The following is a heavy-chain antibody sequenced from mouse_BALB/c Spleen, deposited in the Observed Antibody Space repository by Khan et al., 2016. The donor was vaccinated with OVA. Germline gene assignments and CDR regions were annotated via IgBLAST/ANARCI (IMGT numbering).Heavy chain of an antibody. CDR1: GYSITSGYG. CDR2: ISYSGSP. CDR3: ARTARIKY. D-gene: IGHD1-2*01. V-gene: IGHV3-2*02. Sequence: EVQLVESGPGLVKPSQSLSLTCTVTGYSITSGYGWNWIRQFPGNKLEWMGYISYSGSPNYNPSLKSRISFSRDTSKNQFFLQLNSVTTEDTATYYCARTARIKYWGQGTTLTGSS. J-gene: IGHJ2*01.